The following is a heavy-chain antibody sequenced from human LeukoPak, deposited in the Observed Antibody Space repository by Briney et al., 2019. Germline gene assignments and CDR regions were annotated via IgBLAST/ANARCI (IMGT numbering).Heavy chain of an antibody. CDR2: IKSKTDGGTT. CDR3: TTGVGRGVIFPDY. D-gene: IGHD3-10*01. V-gene: IGHV3-15*01. CDR1: GFTFSNAW. Sequence: GGSLRLSCAASGFTFSNAWMSWVRQAPGKGREWVGRIKSKTDGGTTDYAAPVKGRFTISRDNSKNALYLQMNSLKTEDTAVYYCTTGVGRGVIFPDYWGQGTLVTVSS. J-gene: IGHJ4*02.